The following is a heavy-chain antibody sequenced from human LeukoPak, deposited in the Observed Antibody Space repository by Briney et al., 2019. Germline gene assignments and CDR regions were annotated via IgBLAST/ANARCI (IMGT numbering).Heavy chain of an antibody. CDR1: GYTFTSYY. J-gene: IGHJ5*02. CDR3: ARDLTVRGVPDWFDP. Sequence: ASVKVSCKAPGYTFTSYYMHWVRQAPGQGLEWMGIINPSGGSTSYAQKFQGRVTMTRDMSTSTVYMELSSLRSEDTAVYYCARDLTVRGVPDWFDPWGQGTLATVSS. D-gene: IGHD3-10*01. CDR2: INPSGGST. V-gene: IGHV1-46*01.